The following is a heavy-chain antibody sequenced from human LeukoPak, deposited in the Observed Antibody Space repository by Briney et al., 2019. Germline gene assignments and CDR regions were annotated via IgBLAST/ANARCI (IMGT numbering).Heavy chain of an antibody. Sequence: GASVKVSCKASGYTFTSYGISWVRQAPGQGLEWMGWICAYNGNTNYAQKLQGRVTMTTDTSTSTAYMELRSLRSEDTAVFYCATGGSLAAAPHRYYFDYWGLGTPVTVSS. CDR3: ATGGSLAAAPHRYYFDY. CDR1: GYTFTSYG. J-gene: IGHJ4*02. CDR2: ICAYNGNT. V-gene: IGHV1-18*01. D-gene: IGHD6-19*01.